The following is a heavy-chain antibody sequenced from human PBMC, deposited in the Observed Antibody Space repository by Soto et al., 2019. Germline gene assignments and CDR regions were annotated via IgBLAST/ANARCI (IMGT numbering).Heavy chain of an antibody. CDR2: INAGNGNT. CDR3: VTSDWAW. D-gene: IGHD3-9*01. J-gene: IGHJ1*01. Sequence: ASVKVSCKASGYTFTSYAMHWVRQAPGQRLEWMGWINAGNGNTKYSQKFQGRVTITRDTSASTAYMELRSLTSRDTAIFYCVTSDWAWWGQGTQVT. CDR1: GYTFTSYA. V-gene: IGHV1-3*01.